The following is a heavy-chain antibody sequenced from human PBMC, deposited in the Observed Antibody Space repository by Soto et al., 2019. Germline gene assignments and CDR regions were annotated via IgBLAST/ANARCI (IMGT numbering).Heavy chain of an antibody. J-gene: IGHJ5*02. V-gene: IGHV4-30-2*01. D-gene: IGHD2-21*02. CDR3: ARDMSGCSSSDCYLSGWFDP. CDR2: IYQSGGT. CDR1: GAPITSGADS. Sequence: PSETLSLTCTVSGAPITSGADSWSWIRQPPGKGLEWIGFIYQSGGTHDNPSLKSRVTISVDRSKNHFSLQLTSLTAADTAVYYCARDMSGCSSSDCYLSGWFDPWGPGTLVTVS.